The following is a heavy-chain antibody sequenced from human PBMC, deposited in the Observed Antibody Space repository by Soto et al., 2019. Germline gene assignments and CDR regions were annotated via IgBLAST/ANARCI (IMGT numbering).Heavy chain of an antibody. CDR2: INHSGST. V-gene: IGHV4-34*02. J-gene: IGHJ5*02. Sequence: QVQLRQWGAGLLKPSETLSLTCAVYGGSFSGYYWSWIRQPPGKGLEWIGEINHSGSTNYNPSLKSRVTISVDTSKNQFSLKLSSVTAADTAVYYCARGKRRIAVAGSWFDPWGQGTLVTVSS. CDR3: ARGKRRIAVAGSWFDP. CDR1: GGSFSGYY. D-gene: IGHD6-19*01.